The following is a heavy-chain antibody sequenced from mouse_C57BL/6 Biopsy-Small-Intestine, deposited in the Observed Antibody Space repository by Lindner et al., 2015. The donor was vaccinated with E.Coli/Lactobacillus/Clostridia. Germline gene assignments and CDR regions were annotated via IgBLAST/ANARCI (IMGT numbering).Heavy chain of an antibody. CDR1: IHLLYLW. CDR2: INAGNDNT. CDR3: ARGSCGNCYQIDY. J-gene: IGHJ4*01. Sequence: SVNGLLQGFWIHLLYLWYALGAPGPGQRLEWMGWINAGNDNTKYSQKFQGRVTITRDTSASTAYMELSSLRSEDAAVYYCARGSCGNCYQIDYWGQGTLVTVSS. D-gene: IGHD2-1*01. V-gene: IGHV1S45*01.